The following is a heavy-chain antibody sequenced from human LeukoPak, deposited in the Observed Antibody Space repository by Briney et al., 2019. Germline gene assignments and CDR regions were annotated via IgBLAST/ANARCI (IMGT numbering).Heavy chain of an antibody. D-gene: IGHD6-13*01. CDR2: TWYDGSNK. V-gene: IGHV3-33*01. CDR3: ARDHSNTWYGVDY. CDR1: GFTFSSCG. J-gene: IGHJ4*02. Sequence: PGRSLRLSCAASGFTFSSCGMHWVRQAPGKGLEWVAVTWYDGSNKYYVDSVKGRFTISRDNSKNTLYLQMNSLRAEDTAVYYCARDHSNTWYGVDYWGQGTLVTVSS.